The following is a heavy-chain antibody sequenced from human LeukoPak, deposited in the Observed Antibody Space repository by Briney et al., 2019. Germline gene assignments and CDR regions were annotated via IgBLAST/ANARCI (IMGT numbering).Heavy chain of an antibody. Sequence: SETLSLTXTVSGYSISSGYYWGWIRQPPGKGLERIGSIYHSGSTYYNPSLKSRVTISVDTSKNQFSLKLSSVTAADTAVYYCARDLGGTAMVSAYWGQGTLVTVSS. CDR3: ARDLGGTAMVSAY. CDR1: GYSISSGYY. V-gene: IGHV4-38-2*02. J-gene: IGHJ4*02. D-gene: IGHD5-18*01. CDR2: IYHSGST.